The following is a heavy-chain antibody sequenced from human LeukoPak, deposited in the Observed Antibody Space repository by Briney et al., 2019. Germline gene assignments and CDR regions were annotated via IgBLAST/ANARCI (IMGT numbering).Heavy chain of an antibody. CDR2: INTNTGNP. CDR3: ARVQYYYDSSGYFLQSVDAFDI. J-gene: IGHJ3*02. D-gene: IGHD3-22*01. CDR1: GYTFTGYY. Sequence: ASAKVSCKASGYTFTGYYMHWVRQAPGQGLEWMGWINTNTGNPTYAQGFTGRFVFSLDTSVSTAYLQTSSLKAEDTAVYYCARVQYYYDSSGYFLQSVDAFDIWGQGTMVTVSS. V-gene: IGHV7-4-1*02.